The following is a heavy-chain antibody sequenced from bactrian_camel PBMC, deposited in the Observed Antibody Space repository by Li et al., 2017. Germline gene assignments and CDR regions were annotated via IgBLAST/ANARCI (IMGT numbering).Heavy chain of an antibody. V-gene: IGHV3S63*01. J-gene: IGHJ4*01. CDR2: ISGDDT. CDR1: VGTIDDYD. D-gene: IGHD2*01. Sequence: HVQLVESGGGSVQAGGSLTLSCTASVGTIDDYDIHWYRQAPGNECELVSTISGDDTWYAESVKGRFTISQDNAKNTVYLQMTSLKPEDTAVYFCGTDCADIVIVTTAINPLYTYEGQGTQVTVS.